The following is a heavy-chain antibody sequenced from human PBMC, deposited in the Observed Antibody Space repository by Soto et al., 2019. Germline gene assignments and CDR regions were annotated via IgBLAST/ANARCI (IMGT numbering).Heavy chain of an antibody. CDR3: AREPDRVGTTYYDILTGRSYGAFDY. V-gene: IGHV1-46*01. Sequence: ASVKVSCKASGYTFTSYYMHLFRHSHGQGLECMLIIDPSGGSTSYAQKFQGRVTMTRDTSTSTVYMELSSLRSEDTAVYYCAREPDRVGTTYYDILTGRSYGAFDYWGQGTLVTVSS. CDR1: GYTFTSYY. J-gene: IGHJ4*02. D-gene: IGHD3-9*01. CDR2: IDPSGGST.